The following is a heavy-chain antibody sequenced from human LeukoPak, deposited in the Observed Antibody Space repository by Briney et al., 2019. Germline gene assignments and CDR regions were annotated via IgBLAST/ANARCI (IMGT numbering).Heavy chain of an antibody. J-gene: IGHJ6*03. CDR3: ARDRSGYCTNGVCSSHPYYYYYYMDV. CDR2: INPNSGGT. V-gene: IGHV1-2*02. D-gene: IGHD2-8*01. CDR1: GYTFTGYY. Sequence: ASVKVSCKASGYTFTGYYMHWVRQAPGQGLEWMGWINPNSGGTNYAQKFQGRVTMTRDTSISTAYMELSRLRSDATAVYYCARDRSGYCTNGVCSSHPYYYYYYMDVWGKGTTVTVSS.